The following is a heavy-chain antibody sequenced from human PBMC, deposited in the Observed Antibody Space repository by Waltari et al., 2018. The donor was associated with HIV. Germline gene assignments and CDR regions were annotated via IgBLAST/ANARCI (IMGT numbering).Heavy chain of an antibody. J-gene: IGHJ4*02. CDR2: IKPKGDGRAT. V-gene: IGHV3-15*02. Sequence: EVQLVESGGALLKPGGCLDLLCAASGFSFNTLWMGWVRQAPGKGLEWVGSIKPKGDGRATAYAAAVKGSFTISRDDSKHTVHLQMYSLKIADTDVYYCTLEEDYGSGSHFDYWGQGTLVTVSS. CDR3: TLEEDYGSGSHFDY. D-gene: IGHD3-10*01. CDR1: GFSFNTLW.